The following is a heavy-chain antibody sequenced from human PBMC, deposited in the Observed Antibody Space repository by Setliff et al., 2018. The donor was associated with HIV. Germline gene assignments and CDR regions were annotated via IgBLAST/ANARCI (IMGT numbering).Heavy chain of an antibody. CDR1: GGTFSNYG. CDR3: ARDEEVGLYGSGSYQY. CDR2: IIPVFGTT. V-gene: IGHV1-69*13. D-gene: IGHD3-10*01. Sequence: GASVKVSCKASGGTFSNYGINWVRQAPGQGLEWMGGIIPVFGTTTYAQKFQGRVTITSDESTSTAYMELSSLRSEDTAVYYCARDEEVGLYGSGSYQYWGQGTLVTVS. J-gene: IGHJ4*02.